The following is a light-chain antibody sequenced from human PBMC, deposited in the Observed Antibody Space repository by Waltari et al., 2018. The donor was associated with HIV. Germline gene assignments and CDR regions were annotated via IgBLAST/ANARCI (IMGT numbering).Light chain of an antibody. CDR2: DSS. Sequence: EIVVTQVPAALSVSPGERASLSCIASQSVSTNLAWYHQVSGQAPRLLISDSSNRATGVPYRCSGSGSGTHFTLTISSLQSEDSGVYYCQQYSDWPRAFGLGTKVEV. J-gene: IGKJ1*01. CDR3: QQYSDWPRA. V-gene: IGKV3-15*01. CDR1: QSVSTN.